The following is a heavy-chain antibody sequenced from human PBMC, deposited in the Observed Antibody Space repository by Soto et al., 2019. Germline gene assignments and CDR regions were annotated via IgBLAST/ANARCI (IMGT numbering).Heavy chain of an antibody. CDR2: IKSWTDGGSV. J-gene: IGHJ4*02. CDR3: TTWRREKSCTSVSCYGDGAY. CDR1: GFTFNSAW. V-gene: IGHV3-15*02. D-gene: IGHD2-2*01. Sequence: EVPLVESGGALVKPGESLTLSCAASGFTFNSAWMTWVRQAPGKGLEWVGRIKSWTDGGSVDTAAHVKCRFTISRDDSKNTFYLQMNRLKSEDTAVYYFTTWRREKSCTSVSCYGDGAYWGQGTLVTVSS.